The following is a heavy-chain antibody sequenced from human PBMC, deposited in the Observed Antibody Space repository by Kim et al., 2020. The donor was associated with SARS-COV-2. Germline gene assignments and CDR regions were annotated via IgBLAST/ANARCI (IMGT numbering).Heavy chain of an antibody. D-gene: IGHD3-3*01. Sequence: SVKVSCKASGGTFSSYAISWVRQAPGQGLEWMGRIIPILGIANYAQKFQGRVTITADKSTSTAYMELSSLRSEDTAVYYCARGRNYDFWSGYRYTPYNWSDPWGQGTLVTVSS. V-gene: IGHV1-69*04. CDR2: IIPILGIA. CDR1: GGTFSSYA. J-gene: IGHJ5*02. CDR3: ARGRNYDFWSGYRYTPYNWSDP.